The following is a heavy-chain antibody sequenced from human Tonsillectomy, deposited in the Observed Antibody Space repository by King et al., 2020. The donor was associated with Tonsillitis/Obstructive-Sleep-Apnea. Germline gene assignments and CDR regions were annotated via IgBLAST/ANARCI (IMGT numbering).Heavy chain of an antibody. V-gene: IGHV7-4-1*02. J-gene: IGHJ5*02. CDR3: AREVVVVPATYGWFDP. Sequence: VQLVESGSELKKPGASVKVSCKASGYTFTTYAMNWVRQAPGQGLEWMGWINTNTGIPTYAQGFTGRFVFSLDTSVSTAYLQISSLKAVDTAVYYCAREVVVVPATYGWFDPWGQGTLVTVSS. CDR2: INTNTGIP. D-gene: IGHD2-2*01. CDR1: GYTFTTYA.